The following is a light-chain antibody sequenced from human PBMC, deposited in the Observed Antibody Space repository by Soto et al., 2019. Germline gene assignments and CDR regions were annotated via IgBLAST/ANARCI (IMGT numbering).Light chain of an antibody. Sequence: EIVMTQSPATLSVSPGERATLSCRASQSVSSNLAWYQQKPGQAPRLLIYGASTRAPGIPARFSGSGSGTEFTLTISSLQSEDFAVYYCQQYIDWPPGTFGQGTAVEIK. CDR3: QQYIDWPPGT. CDR1: QSVSSN. V-gene: IGKV3-15*01. J-gene: IGKJ1*01. CDR2: GAS.